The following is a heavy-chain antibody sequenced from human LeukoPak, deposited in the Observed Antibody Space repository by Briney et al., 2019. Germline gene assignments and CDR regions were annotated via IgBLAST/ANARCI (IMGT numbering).Heavy chain of an antibody. CDR3: GRTTAGSGNWFDP. V-gene: IGHV3-9*01. CDR1: GFTFDDYA. CDR2: ISWNSGSK. Sequence: PGRSLRLSCAASGFTFDDYAMHWVRQAPGKGLEWVSGISWNSGSKGYADSVKGRFTISRDNSKNTVYLQMNSLRAEDTAVYYCGRTTAGSGNWFDPWGQGTLVTVSP. D-gene: IGHD6-13*01. J-gene: IGHJ5*02.